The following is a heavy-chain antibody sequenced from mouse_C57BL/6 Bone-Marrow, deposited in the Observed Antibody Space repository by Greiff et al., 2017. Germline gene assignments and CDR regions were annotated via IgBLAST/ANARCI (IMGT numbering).Heavy chain of an antibody. CDR2: INPGSGGT. CDR1: GYAFTNYL. J-gene: IGHJ3*01. V-gene: IGHV1-54*01. Sequence: QVQLQQSGAELVRPGTSVKVSCKASGYAFTNYLIEWVKQRPGQGLEWIGVINPGSGGTNYNEKFKGKATLTADKSSSTAYMQLSSLTSEDSAVYFCVIYDGHSCAYWGQGTLVTVSA. CDR3: VIYDGHSCAY. D-gene: IGHD2-3*01.